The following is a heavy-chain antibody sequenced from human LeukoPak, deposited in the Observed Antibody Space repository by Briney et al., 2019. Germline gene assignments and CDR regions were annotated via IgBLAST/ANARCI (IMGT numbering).Heavy chain of an antibody. J-gene: IGHJ4*02. Sequence: GRSLRLSCAASGFTFSSYGMHWVRQAPGKGLEWVAVISYDGSNKYYADSVKGRFTISRDNSKNTLYLQMNSLRGEDTAVYYCAKDLWRYSYGSGCLDYWGQGTLVTVSS. V-gene: IGHV3-30*18. CDR2: ISYDGSNK. D-gene: IGHD5-18*01. CDR1: GFTFSSYG. CDR3: AKDLWRYSYGSGCLDY.